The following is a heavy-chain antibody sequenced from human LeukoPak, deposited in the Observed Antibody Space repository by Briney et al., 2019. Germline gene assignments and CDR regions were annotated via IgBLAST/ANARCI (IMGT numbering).Heavy chain of an antibody. D-gene: IGHD5-12*01. V-gene: IGHV3-64*01. J-gene: IGHJ6*03. CDR1: GFTFSSYA. CDR3: ARDGDIVATAETYYYYYYMDV. Sequence: GGSLRLSCAASGFTFSSYAMHWVRRAPGKGLEYVSAISSNGGSTYYANSVKGRFTISRDNSKNTLYLQMGSLRAEDTAVYYCARDGDIVATAETYYYYYYMDVWGKGTTVTVSS. CDR2: ISSNGGST.